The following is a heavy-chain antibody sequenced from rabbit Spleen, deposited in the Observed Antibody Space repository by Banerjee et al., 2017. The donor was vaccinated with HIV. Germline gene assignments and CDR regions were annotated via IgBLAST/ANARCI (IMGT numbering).Heavy chain of an antibody. CDR1: GFSFSDTDV. D-gene: IGHD4-1*01. CDR3: VREVAARFSL. Sequence: QEQLEESGGGLVKPEGSLTLTCKASGFSFSDTDVMCWVRQAPGKGLEWIACINTATGKPVYATWAKGRFTISRTSSTTVTLRMTSLTAADRAAYFCVREVAARFSLWGQGTLVTVS. V-gene: IGHV1S45*01. CDR2: INTATGKP. J-gene: IGHJ4*01.